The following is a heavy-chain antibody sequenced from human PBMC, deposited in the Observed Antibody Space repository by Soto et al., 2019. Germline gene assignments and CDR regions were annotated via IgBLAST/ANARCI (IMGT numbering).Heavy chain of an antibody. CDR2: TYYRSKWYN. Sequence: PSQTLSLTCAISGDSVSSNSAAWNWIRQSPSRGLEWLGRTYYRSKWYNDYAVSVKSRITINPDTSKNQFSLQLNSVTPGDTAVYYCARDPTYSSSWYPGYYYYYGMDVWGQGTTVTVSS. V-gene: IGHV6-1*01. D-gene: IGHD6-13*01. CDR3: ARDPTYSSSWYPGYYYYYGMDV. CDR1: GDSVSSNSAA. J-gene: IGHJ6*02.